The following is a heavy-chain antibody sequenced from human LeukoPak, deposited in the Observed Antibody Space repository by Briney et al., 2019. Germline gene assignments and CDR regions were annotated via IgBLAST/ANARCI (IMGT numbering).Heavy chain of an antibody. CDR2: IYYSGST. V-gene: IGHV4-59*01. CDR3: TRGAGWLIDY. J-gene: IGHJ4*02. Sequence: PSETLSLTCTVSGGSISSYYWNWLRQPPGKGLEWIGYIYYSGSTNYNPSLKSRVTISADTSKNQFSLKLNSLTTADTAVYYCTRGAGWLIDYWGQGILVTVSS. CDR1: GGSISSYY. D-gene: IGHD3-16*01.